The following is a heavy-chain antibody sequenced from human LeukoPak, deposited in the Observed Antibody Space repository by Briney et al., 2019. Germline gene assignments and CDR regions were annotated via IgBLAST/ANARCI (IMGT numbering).Heavy chain of an antibody. CDR2: IKSKTDGGTT. J-gene: IGHJ6*03. CDR3: TRLDDFWSGPPYYYYYMDV. D-gene: IGHD3-3*01. V-gene: IGHV3-15*01. Sequence: GGSLRLSCAASGFTFSNAWMSWVRQAPGKGLEWVGRIKSKTDGGTTDYAAPVKGRFTISRDDSKNTLYLQMNSLKTEDTAVYYCTRLDDFWSGPPYYYYYMDVWGKGTTVTVSS. CDR1: GFTFSNAW.